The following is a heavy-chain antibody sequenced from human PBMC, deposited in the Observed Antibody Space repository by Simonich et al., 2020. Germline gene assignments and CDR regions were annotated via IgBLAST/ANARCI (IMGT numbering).Heavy chain of an antibody. J-gene: IGHJ4*02. CDR3: ARGALY. CDR2: ISYDGSNK. CDR1: GFTFSSYA. Sequence: QVQLVESGGGVVQPGRSLRLSCAASGFTFSSYAMHWVRQAPGKGLEWVAVISYDGSNKYYADSVKGRFTISRDNSKNTLYLQMNSLRAEDTAVYYCARGALYWGQGTLVTVSS. V-gene: IGHV3-30*07.